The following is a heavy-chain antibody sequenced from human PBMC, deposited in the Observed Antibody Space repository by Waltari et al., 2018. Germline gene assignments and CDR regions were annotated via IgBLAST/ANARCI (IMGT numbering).Heavy chain of an antibody. D-gene: IGHD2-15*01. J-gene: IGHJ5*02. CDR2: IIPIFGTA. V-gene: IGHV1-69*05. Sequence: QVQLVQSGAEVKKPGSSVKVSCKASGGTFSSYAISWVRQAPGQGLEWMGGIIPIFGTANYAQKFQGRVTITTDESTSTAYMELSSLRSEDTAVYYCARDQVVVVAATLANWFDPWGQGTLVTVSS. CDR3: ARDQVVVVAATLANWFDP. CDR1: GGTFSSYA.